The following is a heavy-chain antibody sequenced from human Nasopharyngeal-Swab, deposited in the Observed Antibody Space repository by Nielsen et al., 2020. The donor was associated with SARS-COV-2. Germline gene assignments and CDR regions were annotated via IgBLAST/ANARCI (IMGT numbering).Heavy chain of an antibody. Sequence: SGPTLVKPTQTLTLTCSFSGFSLTATAVAVGWVRQPPGKTLEWLGLIYWDDEKRYSPSLKARLTFTHDSSKNQVVLTMTNMDPVDTATYYCAHRPRYYFGSGSHPFDFWGPGILVTVSS. V-gene: IGHV2-5*02. J-gene: IGHJ4*02. CDR3: AHRPRYYFGSGSHPFDF. D-gene: IGHD3-10*01. CDR2: IYWDDEK. CDR1: GFSLTATAVA.